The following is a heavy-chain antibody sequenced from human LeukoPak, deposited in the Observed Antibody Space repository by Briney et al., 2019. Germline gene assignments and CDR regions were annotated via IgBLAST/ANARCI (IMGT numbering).Heavy chain of an antibody. Sequence: SETLSLTCTVSGGSISSGDYYWSWIRQPPGKGLEWIGYIYYSGSTYYNPSLKSRVTISLDTSKNQFSLKLGSVTAADTAVYYCARDGAVTGMTDYWGQGTLVTVSS. CDR3: ARDGAVTGMTDY. D-gene: IGHD4-17*01. CDR2: IYYSGST. V-gene: IGHV4-30-4*01. CDR1: GGSISSGDYY. J-gene: IGHJ4*02.